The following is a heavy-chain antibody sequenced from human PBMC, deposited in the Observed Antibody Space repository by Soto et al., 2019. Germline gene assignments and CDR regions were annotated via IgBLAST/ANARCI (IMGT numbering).Heavy chain of an antibody. V-gene: IGHV3-15*01. Sequence: GGSLRLSCAASGFTFSNAWMSWVRQAPGKGLEWVGRIKSKTDGGTTDYAAPVKGRFTISRDDSKNTLYLQMNSLKTEDTAVYYCTTDHPPVVGATDFDYWGQGTLVTVSS. CDR2: IKSKTDGGTT. CDR3: TTDHPPVVGATDFDY. D-gene: IGHD1-26*01. J-gene: IGHJ4*02. CDR1: GFTFSNAW.